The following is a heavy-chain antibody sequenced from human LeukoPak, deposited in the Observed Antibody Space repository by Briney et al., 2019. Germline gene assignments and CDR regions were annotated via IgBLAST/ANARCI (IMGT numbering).Heavy chain of an antibody. D-gene: IGHD3-10*01. V-gene: IGHV1-18*01. CDR2: ISAYNGNT. CDR3: ARGSITMVRGVDY. Sequence: GASVKVSCKASGYTFTIYGISWVRQAPGQGLEWMGWISAYNGNTNYAQKFQGRVTMTRNTSISTAYMELSSLRSEDTAVYYCARGSITMVRGVDYWGQGTLVTVSS. CDR1: GYTFTIYG. J-gene: IGHJ4*02.